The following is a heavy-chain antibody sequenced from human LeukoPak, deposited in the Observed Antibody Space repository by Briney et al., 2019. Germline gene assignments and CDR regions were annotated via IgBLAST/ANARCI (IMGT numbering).Heavy chain of an antibody. D-gene: IGHD5-12*01. V-gene: IGHV4-4*07. CDR2: IYTSGST. Sequence: PSETLSLTCTVSGGSISGYYWSWIRQPAGKGLEWIGRIYTSGSTNYNPSLKSRVTMSVDTSKNQFSLKLSSVTAADTAVYYCASERGYSGYGKSSYYYYGMDVWGQGTTVTVSS. J-gene: IGHJ6*02. CDR1: GGSISGYY. CDR3: ASERGYSGYGKSSYYYYGMDV.